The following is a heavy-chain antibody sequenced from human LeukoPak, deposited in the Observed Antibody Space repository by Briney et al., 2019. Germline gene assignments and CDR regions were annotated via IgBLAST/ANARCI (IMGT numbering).Heavy chain of an antibody. V-gene: IGHV4-39*01. Sequence: SETLSLTCTVSGGSISSSSYYWGWIRQPPGKGLEWIGSIYYSGSTYYNPSLKSRVTISVDTSKNQFSLKLISVTAADTAVYYCARTRYYYGSRSYGAPYYFDYWGQGTLVTVSS. J-gene: IGHJ4*02. CDR3: ARTRYYYGSRSYGAPYYFDY. D-gene: IGHD3-10*01. CDR1: GGSISSSSYY. CDR2: IYYSGST.